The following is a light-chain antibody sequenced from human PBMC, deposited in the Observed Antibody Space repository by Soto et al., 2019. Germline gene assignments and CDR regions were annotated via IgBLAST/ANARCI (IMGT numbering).Light chain of an antibody. V-gene: IGKV1-39*01. CDR1: QSIANF. CDR2: GTS. J-gene: IGKJ1*01. CDR3: QQSYSSLWT. Sequence: DIQMTQSPSSLSASVGARVTITCRASQSIANFLNWYQQKPGKAPKLVIYGTSTLQSGVPSRFSGSGSGTDWILTISRLQREDFATYYCQQSYSSLWTFGQGTKVDIK.